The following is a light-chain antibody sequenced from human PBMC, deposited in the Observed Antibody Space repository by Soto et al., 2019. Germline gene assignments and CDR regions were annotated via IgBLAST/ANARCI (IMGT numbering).Light chain of an antibody. Sequence: EIVMTQSPATLSVSPGERATLSCRASQSISINLAWYQQKLGQAPRLLIYGASTRATDIPARFSGSGSGTEFTLTISSLQSEDYATYHCQQLQRTPFTFGPGTTVDV. J-gene: IGKJ3*01. CDR1: QSISIN. V-gene: IGKV3-15*01. CDR2: GAS. CDR3: QQLQRTPFT.